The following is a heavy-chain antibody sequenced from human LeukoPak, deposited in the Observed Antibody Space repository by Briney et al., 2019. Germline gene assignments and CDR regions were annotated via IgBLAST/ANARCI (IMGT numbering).Heavy chain of an antibody. CDR3: AKDSGYYYDSSGLLLQSGAFDI. Sequence: GGSLRLSCAASGFTFSSYGMHWVRQAPGKGLEWVAFIRYDGSNKYYADSVKGRFTISRDNSKNTLYLQMNSLRAEDTAVYYCAKDSGYYYDSSGLLLQSGAFDIWGQGTMVTASS. CDR2: IRYDGSNK. D-gene: IGHD3-22*01. J-gene: IGHJ3*02. CDR1: GFTFSSYG. V-gene: IGHV3-30*02.